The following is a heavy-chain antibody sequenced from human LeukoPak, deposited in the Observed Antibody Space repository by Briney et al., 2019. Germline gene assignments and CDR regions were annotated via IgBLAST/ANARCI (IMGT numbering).Heavy chain of an antibody. V-gene: IGHV3-21*01. CDR2: MTSSRYI. CDR3: ARDPGITGTNRRHYYYGMDV. CDR1: GFSLKTYN. D-gene: IGHD1-7*01. J-gene: IGHJ6*02. Sequence: GGSLRLSCAASGFSLKTYNMNWVRQAPGKGLEWVSSMTSSRYIYYADSVKGRFTISRDNAKNSLYLQMNSLRAEDTAVYYCARDPGITGTNRRHYYYGMDVWGQGTTVTVSS.